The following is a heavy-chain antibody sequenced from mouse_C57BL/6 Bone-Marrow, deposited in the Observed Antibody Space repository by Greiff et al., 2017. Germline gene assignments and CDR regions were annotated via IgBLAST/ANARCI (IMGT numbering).Heavy chain of an antibody. V-gene: IGHV7-1*01. CDR3: ARVSITTVVATRYFDV. CDR2: SRNKANDYTT. J-gene: IGHJ1*03. D-gene: IGHD1-1*01. Sequence: EVKLMESGGGLVQSGRSLRLSCATSGFTFSDFYMEWVRQAPGKGLEWIAASRNKANDYTTEYSASVKGRFIVSRDTSQSILYLQMNALRAEDTAIYYCARVSITTVVATRYFDVWGTGTTVTVSS. CDR1: GFTFSDFY.